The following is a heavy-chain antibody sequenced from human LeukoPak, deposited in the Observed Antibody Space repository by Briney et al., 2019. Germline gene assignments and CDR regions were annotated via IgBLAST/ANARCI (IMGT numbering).Heavy chain of an antibody. CDR1: GGSFSIYY. D-gene: IGHD4-17*01. Sequence: SETLSLTCTVSGGSFSIYYWSWIRQPAGKGLEYIGRIYTSGSTSYNPSLKSRVTMSVDTSKSQFSLKLTSVTAADTAVYYCARGPTTVTRAFDYWGQGTLVTVSS. J-gene: IGHJ4*02. V-gene: IGHV4-4*07. CDR2: IYTSGST. CDR3: ARGPTTVTRAFDY.